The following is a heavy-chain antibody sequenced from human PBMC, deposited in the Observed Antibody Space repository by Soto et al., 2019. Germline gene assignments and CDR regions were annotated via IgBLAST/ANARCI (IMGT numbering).Heavy chain of an antibody. CDR2: ISGSGGST. J-gene: IGHJ6*03. V-gene: IGHV3-23*01. Sequence: EVQLLESGGGLVQPGGSLRLSCAASGFTFSSYAMSWVRQAPGKGLEWVSAISGSGGSTYYADSVKGRFTISRDNSKNTLYLQMNSLRAEDTAVYYCAKIPITIFGVVIIPYYYYMDVCGKGTTVTVSS. CDR3: AKIPITIFGVVIIPYYYYMDV. D-gene: IGHD3-3*01. CDR1: GFTFSSYA.